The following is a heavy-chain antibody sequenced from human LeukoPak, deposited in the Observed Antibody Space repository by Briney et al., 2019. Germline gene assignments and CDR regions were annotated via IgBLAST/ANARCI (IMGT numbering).Heavy chain of an antibody. CDR1: GYTLTELS. CDR2: FDPEDGET. Sequence: ASVKVSCKVSGYTLTELSMHWVRQAPGKGLEWMGGFDPEDGETIYAQEFQGRVTMTEDTSTDTAYMELSSLRSEDTAVYYCGLVGATTNGRDDAFDIWGQGTLVTVSS. CDR3: GLVGATTNGRDDAFDI. J-gene: IGHJ3*02. V-gene: IGHV1-24*01. D-gene: IGHD1-26*01.